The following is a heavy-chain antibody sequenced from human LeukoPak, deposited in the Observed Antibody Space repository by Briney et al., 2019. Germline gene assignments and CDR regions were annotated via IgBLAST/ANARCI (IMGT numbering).Heavy chain of an antibody. V-gene: IGHV1-69*13. CDR2: ILPIFGTA. J-gene: IGHJ5*01. CDR1: GDTVSSYV. Sequence: SVKVSCKASGDTVSSYVISWVRQAPGQGLEWMGGILPIFGTAIYAQKFQGRVTVTADEPTSTAYMELSSLRSEDTAVYYCARAEDQGRYFDWLPGFASWGQGTLVTVSS. D-gene: IGHD3-9*01. CDR3: ARAEDQGRYFDWLPGFAS.